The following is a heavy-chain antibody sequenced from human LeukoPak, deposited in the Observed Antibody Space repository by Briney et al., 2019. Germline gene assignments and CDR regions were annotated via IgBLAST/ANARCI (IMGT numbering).Heavy chain of an antibody. J-gene: IGHJ4*02. V-gene: IGHV3-23*01. Sequence: GSLSLSCAASGFTFSSYAMSWVRQAPGKGLEWVSAISGSGGSTYYADSVKGRFTISRDNSKNTLYLQMNSLRAEDTAVYYCAKRDYGDYEVPFDYWGQGTLVTVSS. D-gene: IGHD4-17*01. CDR3: AKRDYGDYEVPFDY. CDR2: ISGSGGST. CDR1: GFTFSSYA.